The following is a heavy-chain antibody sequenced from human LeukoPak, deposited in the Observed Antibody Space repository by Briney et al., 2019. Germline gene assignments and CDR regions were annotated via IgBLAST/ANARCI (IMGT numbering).Heavy chain of an antibody. J-gene: IGHJ4*02. CDR2: TYYRSRWYN. CDR3: ARVTEKQYLPFDS. CDR1: GDSVSSNSAA. V-gene: IGHV6-1*01. Sequence: PSQTLSLTCATSGDSVSSNSAAWNWIRQSPSRGLEWLGRTYYRSRWYNEYALSVKSRITINPDTSKNQFSLQLNSVTPEDTAVYYCARVTEKQYLPFDSWGQGTLVTVSS. D-gene: IGHD6-19*01.